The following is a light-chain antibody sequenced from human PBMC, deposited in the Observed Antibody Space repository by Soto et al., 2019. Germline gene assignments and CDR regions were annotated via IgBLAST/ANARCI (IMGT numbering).Light chain of an antibody. CDR2: ATS. Sequence: IQMAQSPSSLSASVGDRVSLTCRACQNVGSFVNWYQQKPATAPRLLIYATSNLQSGVPSRNSGSGSGTEFTLTISSVQPEDFATDFCQQSYSAQYTFGQGTKLEIK. V-gene: IGKV1-39*01. CDR3: QQSYSAQYT. J-gene: IGKJ2*01. CDR1: QNVGSF.